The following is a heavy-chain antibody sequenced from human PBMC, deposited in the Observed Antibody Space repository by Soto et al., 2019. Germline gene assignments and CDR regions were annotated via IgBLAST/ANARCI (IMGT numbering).Heavy chain of an antibody. CDR1: GGSFSSYT. Sequence: SVKVSCKASGGSFSSYTISWVRQAPGQGLEWMGRIIPILGIANYAQKFQGRVTITADKSTSTAYMELSSLRSEDTAVYYCAREEYYYGSGAFFDYWGQGTLVTVSS. CDR2: IIPILGIA. CDR3: AREEYYYGSGAFFDY. D-gene: IGHD3-10*01. V-gene: IGHV1-69*04. J-gene: IGHJ4*02.